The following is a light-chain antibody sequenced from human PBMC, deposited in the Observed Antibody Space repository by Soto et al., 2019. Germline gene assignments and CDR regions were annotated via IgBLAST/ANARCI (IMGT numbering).Light chain of an antibody. J-gene: IGKJ1*01. CDR2: DAS. V-gene: IGKV1-5*01. Sequence: DIQMTQSPSTLSASVGDRVTITCRASQSISSWLAWYQQKPGKAPKLLIYDASSLESGDPSRFSGSGSGTEFTLTLSSLQPDDFATYYCQQYNSYSQTFGQGTNVEIK. CDR1: QSISSW. CDR3: QQYNSYSQT.